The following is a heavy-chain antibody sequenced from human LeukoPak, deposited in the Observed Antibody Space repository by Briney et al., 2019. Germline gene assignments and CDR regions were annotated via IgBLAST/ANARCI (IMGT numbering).Heavy chain of an antibody. CDR1: GGSISSYY. CDR2: IYYSGST. Sequence: SETLSLTCTVSGGSISSYYWSWIRQPPGKGLEWIGYIYYSGSTNYNPSLKSRVTISVDTSKNQFSLKLSSVTAADTAVYYCARGGSMVRGVIITRYWYFDLWGRGTLATVSS. CDR3: ARGGSMVRGVIITRYWYFDL. V-gene: IGHV4-59*01. J-gene: IGHJ2*01. D-gene: IGHD3-10*01.